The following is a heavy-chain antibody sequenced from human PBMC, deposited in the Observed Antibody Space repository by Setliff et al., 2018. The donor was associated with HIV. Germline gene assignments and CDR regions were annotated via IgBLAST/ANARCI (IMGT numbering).Heavy chain of an antibody. CDR2: INHSGST. J-gene: IGHJ4*02. CDR1: GGSFSEYY. D-gene: IGHD6-19*01. Sequence: PSETLSLTCAVYGGSFSEYYWSWIRQSPGKGLEWIGEINHSGSTHYNPPLKGRATISVDTSKNQFSLKLSSVTAADTAVYYCARHDGGGWYVRVLATSFDYWGQGTLVTVSS. V-gene: IGHV4-34*01. CDR3: ARHDGGGWYVRVLATSFDY.